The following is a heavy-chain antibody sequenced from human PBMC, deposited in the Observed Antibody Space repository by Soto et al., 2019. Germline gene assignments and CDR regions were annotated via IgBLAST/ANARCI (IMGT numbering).Heavy chain of an antibody. Sequence: ASVKVSCKASGYTFTSYAMHWVRQAPGQRLEWMGWINAGNGNTKYSQKFQGRVTITRDTSASTAYMELSSLRSEDTAVYYCARIFLTSDYYYGMDVWGQGTTVTVSS. CDR1: GYTFTSYA. V-gene: IGHV1-3*01. J-gene: IGHJ6*02. CDR3: ARIFLTSDYYYGMDV. CDR2: INAGNGNT. D-gene: IGHD3-3*01.